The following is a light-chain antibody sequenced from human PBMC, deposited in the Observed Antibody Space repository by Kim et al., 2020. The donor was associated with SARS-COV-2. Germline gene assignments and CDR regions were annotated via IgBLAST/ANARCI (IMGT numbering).Light chain of an antibody. J-gene: IGKJ4*01. V-gene: IGKV3-11*01. CDR1: QNVGSY. CDR2: GAS. CDR3: QQRSPL. Sequence: TPSLSPGEMATLTCRASQNVGSYLACYQQKPGQAPRLLIYGASNRASGIPARFSGSGYVTDFTLTISSLEPEDGAIYFCQQRSPLFGGGTKVDIK.